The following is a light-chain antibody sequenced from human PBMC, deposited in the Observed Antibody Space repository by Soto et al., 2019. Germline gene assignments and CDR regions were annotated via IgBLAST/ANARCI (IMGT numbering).Light chain of an antibody. Sequence: EIMLTQSPAIVSLSPWETAPLSCGAPQTVLGGYLAWYQQRPGLAPILIMDDVSKRAAVIPDRCGGSCAGTDFTLSITMVAQEYVVAYCWQNYDWSRTFGQGTKVDIK. J-gene: IGKJ1*01. CDR2: DVS. CDR3: QNYDWSRT. V-gene: IGKV3D-20*01. CDR1: QTVLGGY.